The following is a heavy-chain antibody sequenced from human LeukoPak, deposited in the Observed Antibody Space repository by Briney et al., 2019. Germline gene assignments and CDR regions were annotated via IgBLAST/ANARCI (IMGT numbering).Heavy chain of an antibody. CDR2: ISYTGST. Sequence: SETLSLTCTVSGGSVSSGSYYWSWIRQPPGKGLEWLGYISYTGSTNYNPSLMSRVTISVDTSKNHFSLKLSSVTAADTAVYYCARSPAAGQKYIDYWGQGTLVTVSS. V-gene: IGHV4-61*03. J-gene: IGHJ4*02. CDR1: GGSVSSGSYY. D-gene: IGHD6-13*01. CDR3: ARSPAAGQKYIDY.